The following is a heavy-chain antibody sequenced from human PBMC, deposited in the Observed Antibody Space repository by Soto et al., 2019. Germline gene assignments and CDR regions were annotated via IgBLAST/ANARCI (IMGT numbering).Heavy chain of an antibody. D-gene: IGHD6-19*01. CDR1: GYTFTSYG. CDR2: ISAYNGNT. CDR3: GRVNIAVSGTVGYFDY. Sequence: APVKVSCKASGYTFTSYGISWVRQAPGQGLEWMGWISAYNGNTKYSQKFQGRVTFTRDTSASTAYMELSSLTSEDTAVYYCGRVNIAVSGTVGYFDYWGQGTLVTVSS. V-gene: IGHV1-18*04. J-gene: IGHJ4*02.